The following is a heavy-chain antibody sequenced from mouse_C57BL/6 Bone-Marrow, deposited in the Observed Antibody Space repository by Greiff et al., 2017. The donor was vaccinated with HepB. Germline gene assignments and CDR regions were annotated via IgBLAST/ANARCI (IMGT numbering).Heavy chain of an antibody. J-gene: IGHJ3*01. CDR2: ISDGGSYT. CDR3: AREPLSTMVTEGFAY. V-gene: IGHV5-4*01. Sequence: DVQLVESGGGLVKPGGSLKLSCAASGFTFSSYAMSWVRQIPEKRLEWVATISDGGSYTYYPDNVKGRFTISRDNAKTNLYLQMSHLKSEDTAMYYCAREPLSTMVTEGFAYWGQGTLVTVSA. CDR1: GFTFSSYA. D-gene: IGHD2-2*01.